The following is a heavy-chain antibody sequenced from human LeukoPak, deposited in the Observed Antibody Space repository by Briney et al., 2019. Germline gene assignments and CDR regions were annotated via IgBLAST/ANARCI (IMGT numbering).Heavy chain of an antibody. V-gene: IGHV3-21*01. CDR2: ISSSSSYI. CDR3: ARKNYYDSSGYPQCFDY. CDR1: GFTFSTYA. J-gene: IGHJ4*02. D-gene: IGHD3-22*01. Sequence: GGSLRLSCAASGFTFSTYAMSWVRQAPGKGLEWVSSISSSSSYIYYADSVKGRFTISRDNAKNSLYLQMNSLRAEDTAVYYCARKNYYDSSGYPQCFDYWGQGTLVTVSS.